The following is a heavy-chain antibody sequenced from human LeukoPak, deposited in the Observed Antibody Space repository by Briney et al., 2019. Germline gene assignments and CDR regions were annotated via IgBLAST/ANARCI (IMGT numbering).Heavy chain of an antibody. Sequence: GGSLRLSCAASGFTFDDYAMHWVRQAPGKGLEWVSGISWNSGSIGYADSVKGRFTISRDNAKNSLYLQMNSLRAEDTALYYCAKATLRYFDWLNNWFDPWGQGTLVTVSS. V-gene: IGHV3-9*01. CDR1: GFTFDDYA. D-gene: IGHD3-9*01. CDR2: ISWNSGSI. J-gene: IGHJ5*02. CDR3: AKATLRYFDWLNNWFDP.